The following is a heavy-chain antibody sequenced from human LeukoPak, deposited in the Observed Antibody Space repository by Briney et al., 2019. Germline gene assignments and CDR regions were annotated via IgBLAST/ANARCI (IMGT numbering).Heavy chain of an antibody. Sequence: SETLSLTCTVSGVSISGYYWSWIRQPAGKGLEGFGRIYISKGTNYNPSLTSRVIMSVDTSKNQFSLQMTSVTAADTAVYYCARESRIVEGDGYYIDVWGKGTTVTV. CDR3: ARESRIVEGDGYYIDV. D-gene: IGHD1-26*01. V-gene: IGHV4-4*07. CDR1: GVSISGYY. J-gene: IGHJ6*03. CDR2: IYISKGT.